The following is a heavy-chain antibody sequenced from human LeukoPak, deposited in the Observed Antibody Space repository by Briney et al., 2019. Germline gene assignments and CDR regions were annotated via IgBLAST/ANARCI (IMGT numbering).Heavy chain of an antibody. J-gene: IGHJ4*02. D-gene: IGHD3-22*01. CDR1: GFTFSSYA. CDR3: AKDEGSSGCKN. CDR2: ISGSGGST. V-gene: IGHV3-23*01. Sequence: GALRLSCAASGFTFSSYAMSWVRQVPGKGLEWVSAISGSGGSTYYADSVKGRFTISRDNSKNTLYLQMNSLRAEDTAVYYCAKDEGSSGCKNWGQGTLVTVSS.